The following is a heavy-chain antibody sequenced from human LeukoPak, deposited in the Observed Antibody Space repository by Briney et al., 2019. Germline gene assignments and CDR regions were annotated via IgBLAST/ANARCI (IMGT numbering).Heavy chain of an antibody. CDR1: GFTFSSHW. J-gene: IGHJ4*02. D-gene: IGHD1-26*01. CDR2: IKKDGSEK. V-gene: IGHV3-7*01. Sequence: HPGGSLRLSCAASGFTFSSHWMSWVRQAPGKGLEWVANIKKDGSEKYYVDAAKGRFTISRDNAKTSLYLQMNSLRAEDTAVYYCASQTSGSYLPIDYWGQGTLVTVSS. CDR3: ASQTSGSYLPIDY.